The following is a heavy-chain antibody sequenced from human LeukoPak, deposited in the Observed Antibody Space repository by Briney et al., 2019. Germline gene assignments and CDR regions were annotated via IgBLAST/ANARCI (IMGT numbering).Heavy chain of an antibody. CDR2: IYYSGST. Sequence: SETLSLTCTVSGGSISSYYWSWIRQPPGKGLEWIGYIYYSGSTNYSPSLKSRVTMSVDTSKNQFSLKLSSVTAADTAVYYCARADGVYGMDVWGQGTTVTVSS. V-gene: IGHV4-59*12. J-gene: IGHJ6*02. D-gene: IGHD2-8*01. CDR3: ARADGVYGMDV. CDR1: GGSISSYY.